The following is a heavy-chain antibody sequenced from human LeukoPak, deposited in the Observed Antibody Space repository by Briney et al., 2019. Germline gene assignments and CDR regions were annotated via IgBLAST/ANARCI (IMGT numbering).Heavy chain of an antibody. CDR2: IYYSGST. CDR3: ARARSYLDAFDI. J-gene: IGHJ3*02. Sequence: PSETLSLTCTVSGDSISSYYWSWIRQPPGKGLEWIGYIYYSGSTNYNPSLKSRVTISVDTSKNQFSLKLSTVTAADTAVYYCARARSYLDAFDIWGRGTMVTVSS. D-gene: IGHD1-26*01. CDR1: GDSISSYY. V-gene: IGHV4-59*01.